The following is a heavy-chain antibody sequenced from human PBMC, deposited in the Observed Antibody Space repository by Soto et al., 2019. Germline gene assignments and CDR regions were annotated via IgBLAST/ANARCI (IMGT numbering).Heavy chain of an antibody. CDR2: IKYRGST. D-gene: IGHD3-10*01. J-gene: IGHJ6*02. V-gene: IGHV4-30-4*01. Sequence: SEPLSLTCTVYCGSISSGNYSWSGIRQPPGKGLKRIGYIKYRGSTYYNPSLKSRVTISVDKSKNQFSLKLSSVTAADTAVYYCARGSGRQVYNYYGMDVWGQGTTVT. CDR3: ARGSGRQVYNYYGMDV. CDR1: CGSISSGNYS.